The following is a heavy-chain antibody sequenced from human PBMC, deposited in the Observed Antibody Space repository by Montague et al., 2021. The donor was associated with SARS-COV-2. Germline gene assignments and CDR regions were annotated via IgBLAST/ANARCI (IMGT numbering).Heavy chain of an antibody. V-gene: IGHV4-59*01. Sequence: SETLSLTCTVSGGSISSYYWSWIRQPPGKGLEWIGYIYYSGSTNYNPSLKSRVTISADTSKNQFSLKLSSVTAADTAVYYCARGFDYWGQRTLVTVSS. J-gene: IGHJ4*02. CDR1: GGSISSYY. CDR2: IYYSGST. CDR3: ARGFDY.